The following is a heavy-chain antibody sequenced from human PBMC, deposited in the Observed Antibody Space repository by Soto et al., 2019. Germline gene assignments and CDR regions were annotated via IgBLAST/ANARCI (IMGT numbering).Heavy chain of an antibody. Sequence: QVQLQESGPGLVKPSETLSLTCTVSGGSISGHYWSWIRQSPGKGLEWIAYIYYSGSTKYNPSLRSRVTISLDTSKTQFSLSLSSVTAADTAVYYCARTLTSGRQDSWGQGTLVTVAS. CDR3: ARTLTSGRQDS. J-gene: IGHJ5*01. CDR2: IYYSGST. D-gene: IGHD3-10*01. CDR1: GGSISGHY. V-gene: IGHV4-59*11.